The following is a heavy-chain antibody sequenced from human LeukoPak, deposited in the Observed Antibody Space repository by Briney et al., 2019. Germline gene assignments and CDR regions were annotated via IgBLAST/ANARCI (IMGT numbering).Heavy chain of an antibody. CDR1: GFTFSSYA. V-gene: IGHV3-30*04. CDR3: ARSQLRAGNDAFDI. Sequence: PGRSLRLYCAASGFTFSSYAMHWVRQAPGKGLEWVAVISYDGSNKYYADSVEGRFTISRDNSKNTLYLQMNSLRAEDTAVYYCARSQLRAGNDAFDIWGQGTMVTVSS. D-gene: IGHD6-19*01. CDR2: ISYDGSNK. J-gene: IGHJ3*02.